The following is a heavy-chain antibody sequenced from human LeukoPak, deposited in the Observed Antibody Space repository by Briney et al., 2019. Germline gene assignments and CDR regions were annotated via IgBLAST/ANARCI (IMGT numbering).Heavy chain of an antibody. Sequence: SETLSLTWTVSGGSISSYYWSWIRQPPGKGLEWMGYIYYSCSTNYNPSLKSRVTISVDTSKNQFSLKLSSVTAADTAVYYCARGQSYGLEADDYWGQGTLDTVSS. CDR2: IYYSCST. CDR1: GGSISSYY. V-gene: IGHV4-59*01. D-gene: IGHD5-18*01. J-gene: IGHJ4*02. CDR3: ARGQSYGLEADDY.